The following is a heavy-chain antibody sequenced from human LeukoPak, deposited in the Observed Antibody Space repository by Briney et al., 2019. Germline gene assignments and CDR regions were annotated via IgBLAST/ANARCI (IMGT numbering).Heavy chain of an antibody. CDR1: GFTFSSYV. Sequence: PGGSLRLSCAASGFTFSSYVISWVRQAPGKGLEWISSIGGSGSGGKTYYADSVKGRFTISRDNSKNTLYLQMNSLRAEDTAMYYCAKDGPGFSGWADYWGQGTLVTVSS. D-gene: IGHD6-19*01. CDR3: AKDGPGFSGWADY. J-gene: IGHJ4*02. CDR2: IGGSGSGGKT. V-gene: IGHV3-23*01.